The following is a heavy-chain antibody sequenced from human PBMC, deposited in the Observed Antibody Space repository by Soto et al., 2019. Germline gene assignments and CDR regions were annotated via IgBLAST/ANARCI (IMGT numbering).Heavy chain of an antibody. CDR2: IKGDGSRI. Sequence: EVQLAESGGGLVQPGGSLRLSCAASGFTFSNYWIHWVRQAPGKGLVWVSRIKGDGSRIDYADSVKGRFTISRDNAENTVYVQMNSLGDEDAAVYYCARGLPGYYGKDVWGQGTTVTVSS. CDR3: ARGLPGYYGKDV. CDR1: GFTFSNYW. J-gene: IGHJ6*02. V-gene: IGHV3-74*01. D-gene: IGHD4-17*01.